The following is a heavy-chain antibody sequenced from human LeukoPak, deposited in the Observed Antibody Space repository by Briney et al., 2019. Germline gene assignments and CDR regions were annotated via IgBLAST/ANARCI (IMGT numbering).Heavy chain of an antibody. D-gene: IGHD5-18*01. CDR2: ISESGAGT. CDR3: AKDIAQGYTYGSIEQDY. CDR1: GFTFSSYA. Sequence: GGSLRLSCAASGFTFSSYAMSWVRQAPGTGLEWLSAISESGAGTYYADSVKGRFTISRDNSKNTLPLQMNSLRAEDTAVYYCAKDIAQGYTYGSIEQDYWGQGTLVTVSS. J-gene: IGHJ4*02. V-gene: IGHV3-23*01.